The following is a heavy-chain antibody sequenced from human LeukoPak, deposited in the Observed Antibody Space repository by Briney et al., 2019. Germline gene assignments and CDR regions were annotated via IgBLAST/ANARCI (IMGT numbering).Heavy chain of an antibody. D-gene: IGHD3-10*01. J-gene: IGHJ3*02. CDR2: IYYSGST. CDR1: GGSISSYY. V-gene: IGHV4-59*01. Sequence: SETLSLXCTVSGGSISSYYWSWIRQPPGKGLEWIGYIYYSGSTNYNPSLKSRVTISVDTSKNQFSLKLSSVTAADTAVYYCARIVRGVISPDDAFDIWGQGTMVTVSS. CDR3: ARIVRGVISPDDAFDI.